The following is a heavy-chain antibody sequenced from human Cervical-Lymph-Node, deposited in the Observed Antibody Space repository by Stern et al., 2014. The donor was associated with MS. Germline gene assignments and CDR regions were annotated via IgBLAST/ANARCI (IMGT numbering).Heavy chain of an antibody. Sequence: VQLVESGGDVVQPGKSLRLSCAASGFTFSNYGMHWVRQAPGKGLEWVAVIWRDGGEKYYADSVKGRFTVSRDNSKNTVYLQMNSLRAEDTALYYCATITPVDYWGQGTLVIVSS. CDR2: IWRDGGEK. V-gene: IGHV3-33*01. J-gene: IGHJ4*02. CDR1: GFTFSNYG. D-gene: IGHD1-14*01. CDR3: ATITPVDY.